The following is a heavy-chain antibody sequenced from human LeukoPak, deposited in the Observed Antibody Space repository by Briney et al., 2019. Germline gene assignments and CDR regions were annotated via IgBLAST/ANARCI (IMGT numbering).Heavy chain of an antibody. Sequence: SVKVSCKASGGTFSSYAISWVRQAPGQGLEWMGGIIPIFGTANYAQKFQGRVTITTDESTSTAYMELSSLRSEDTAVYYCAREASSGYYFDYWGQGTLVTVSS. J-gene: IGHJ4*02. D-gene: IGHD3-22*01. CDR1: GGTFSSYA. CDR3: AREASSGYYFDY. CDR2: IIPIFGTA. V-gene: IGHV1-69*05.